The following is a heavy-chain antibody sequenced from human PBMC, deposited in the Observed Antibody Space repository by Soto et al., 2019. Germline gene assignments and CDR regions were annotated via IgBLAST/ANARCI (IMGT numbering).Heavy chain of an antibody. CDR2: IYHSGST. D-gene: IGHD6-13*01. J-gene: IGHJ5*02. Sequence: QVQLQESGPGLVKPSGTLSLTCAVSGGSISSSNSWSWVRQPPGKGLEWIGEIYHSGSTNYNPSLKSRVTISVDKSKNQFSLKLSSVTAADTAVYYCARILAAPLEGPTLNWFDPWGQGTLVTVSS. CDR1: GGSISSSNS. CDR3: ARILAAPLEGPTLNWFDP. V-gene: IGHV4-4*02.